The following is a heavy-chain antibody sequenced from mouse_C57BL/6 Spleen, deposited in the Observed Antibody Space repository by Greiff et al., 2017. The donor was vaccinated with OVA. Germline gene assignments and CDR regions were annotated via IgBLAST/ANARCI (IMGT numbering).Heavy chain of an antibody. J-gene: IGHJ4*01. V-gene: IGHV1-69*01. CDR3: ARAIYYGNYYAMDY. Sequence: QVQLQQPGAELVMPGASVTLSCKASGYTFTSYWMHWVKQTPGPGLEWIGAIVPYDSDTNYNQKFKGKSTLTVDKSSSTAYMQLSSLTSEDSAVYYCARAIYYGNYYAMDYWGQGTSVTVSS. CDR2: IVPYDSDT. CDR1: GYTFTSYW. D-gene: IGHD2-1*01.